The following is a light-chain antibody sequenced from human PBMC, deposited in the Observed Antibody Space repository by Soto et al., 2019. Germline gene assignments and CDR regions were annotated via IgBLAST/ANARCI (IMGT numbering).Light chain of an antibody. CDR1: QSVSSTY. J-gene: IGKJ2*01. CDR3: HLYGVPYT. CDR2: GAA. V-gene: IGKV3-20*01. Sequence: EIVLTQSPGTLSLSPGERATLSCRASQSVSSTYLASYQQRPGQAPRLLICGAASRATGIPDRFSGSGSGTAFTLTIRRLEPEEVEVYYCHLYGVPYTFGQGTKLEIK.